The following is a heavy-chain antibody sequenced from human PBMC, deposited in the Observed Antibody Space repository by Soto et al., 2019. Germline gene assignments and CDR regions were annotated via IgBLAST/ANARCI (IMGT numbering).Heavy chain of an antibody. J-gene: IGHJ4*02. V-gene: IGHV3-21*01. CDR3: TSPLRYCEWL. CDR1: GFTFSLYH. CDR2: ISGSGNYI. Sequence: GGSLRLSCAASGFTFSLYHMNWVRQVPGKGLEWVSSISGSGNYIYYADSMKGRFTISRDNAKNTLYLQMNSLSPEDTALYYCTSPLRYCEWLWGQGTLVTVYS. D-gene: IGHD3-9*01.